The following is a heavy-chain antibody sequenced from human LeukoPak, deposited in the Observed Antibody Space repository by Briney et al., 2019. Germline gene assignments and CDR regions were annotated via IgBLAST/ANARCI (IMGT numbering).Heavy chain of an antibody. D-gene: IGHD5-24*01. Sequence: PGGSLRLSCVASGFTFSLYRMHWVRQAPGKGLKWVSCINSGVTTYADSVKGRFTVSRDNAKNTLYLQMNSLRVEDTAIYYCASLGSREAYKGGDSWGQGTLVTVSS. CDR3: ASLGSREAYKGGDS. V-gene: IGHV3-74*01. CDR2: INSGVT. CDR1: GFTFSLYR. J-gene: IGHJ4*02.